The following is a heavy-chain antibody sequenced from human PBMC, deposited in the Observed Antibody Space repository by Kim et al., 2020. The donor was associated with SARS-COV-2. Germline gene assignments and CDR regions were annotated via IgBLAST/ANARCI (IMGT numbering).Heavy chain of an antibody. CDR2: IYYSGST. V-gene: IGHV4-59*13. CDR3: AGKTDAFDI. J-gene: IGHJ3*02. CDR1: GGSISSYY. Sequence: TETLSLTCTVSGGSISSYYWSWIRQPPGKGLEWIGYIYYSGSTNYNPSLKSRVTISVDTSKNQFSLKLSSVTAADTAVYYCAGKTDAFDIWGQGTMVTVS.